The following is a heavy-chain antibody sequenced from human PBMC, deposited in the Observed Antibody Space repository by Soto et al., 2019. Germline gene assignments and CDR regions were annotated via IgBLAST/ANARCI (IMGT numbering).Heavy chain of an antibody. CDR3: ARDVGRGSKSYRQYYFDY. CDR1: GGSISSSNW. D-gene: IGHD3-16*02. Sequence: PSETLSLTCAVSGGSISSSNWWSWVRQPPGKGLEWIGEIYHSGSTNYNPSLKSRVTISVDKSKNQFSLKLSSVTAADTAVYYCARDVGRGSKSYRQYYFDYWGQGIPVTVSS. CDR2: IYHSGST. J-gene: IGHJ4*02. V-gene: IGHV4-4*02.